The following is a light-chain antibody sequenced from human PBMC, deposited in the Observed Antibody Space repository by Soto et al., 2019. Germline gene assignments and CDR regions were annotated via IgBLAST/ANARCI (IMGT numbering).Light chain of an antibody. Sequence: QSVLTQPPSVSAAPGQKVTISCSGSSSNIGNNYVSWYQHLPGAAPKLLIYDNNKRPSGIPDRFSGSKSGTSATLGITGLQTGDEADYYCGTWDSSLSPLWVFGGGTKLTVL. CDR2: DNN. CDR3: GTWDSSLSPLWV. J-gene: IGLJ3*02. CDR1: SSNIGNNY. V-gene: IGLV1-51*01.